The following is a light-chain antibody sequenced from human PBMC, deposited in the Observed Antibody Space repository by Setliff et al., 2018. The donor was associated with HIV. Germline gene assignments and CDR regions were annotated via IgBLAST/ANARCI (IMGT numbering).Light chain of an antibody. Sequence: QSVLTQPPSASGSPGQSVTISCTGTSNDVGGYDYVSWYQQHPGKAPKLMIYEVTKRPSGVPDRFSGSKSGNTASLTVSGLQADDEADYYCSSKTGTPTYVFGSGTKVTVL. V-gene: IGLV2-8*01. J-gene: IGLJ1*01. CDR3: SSKTGTPTYV. CDR2: EVT. CDR1: SNDVGGYDY.